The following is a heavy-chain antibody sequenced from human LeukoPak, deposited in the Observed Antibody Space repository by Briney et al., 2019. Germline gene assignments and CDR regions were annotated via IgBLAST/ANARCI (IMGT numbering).Heavy chain of an antibody. CDR3: AKLRKGSWYSDY. J-gene: IGHJ4*02. D-gene: IGHD6-13*01. CDR1: GFTFSSYW. Sequence: GGSLRLSCAASGFTFSSYWMSWVRQAPGKGLEWVANIKKDGSEKYYVDSVKGRFTISRDNAKKSLYLQMNSLRAEDTAVYYCAKLRKGSWYSDYWGQGTLVTVSS. CDR2: IKKDGSEK. V-gene: IGHV3-7*01.